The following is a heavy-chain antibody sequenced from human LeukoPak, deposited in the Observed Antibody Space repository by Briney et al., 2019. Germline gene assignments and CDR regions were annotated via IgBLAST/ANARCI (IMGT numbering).Heavy chain of an antibody. CDR2: ISWNSGSI. D-gene: IGHD3-10*01. CDR3: AKDMRYGSGSYYYYGMDV. Sequence: LRLSCAASGFTFDDYAMHWVRQAPGKGLEWVSGISWNSGSIGYADSVKGRFTISRDNAKNSLYLQMNSLRAEDTALYYCAKDMRYGSGSYYYYGMDVWGQGTTVTVSS. CDR1: GFTFDDYA. V-gene: IGHV3-9*01. J-gene: IGHJ6*02.